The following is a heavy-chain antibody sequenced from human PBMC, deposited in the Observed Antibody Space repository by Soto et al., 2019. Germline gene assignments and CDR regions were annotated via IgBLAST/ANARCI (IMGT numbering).Heavy chain of an antibody. V-gene: IGHV4-4*02. D-gene: IGHD6-13*01. CDR3: ARVIAAAVHWFDP. J-gene: IGHJ5*02. Sequence: QVQLQESGPGLVKPSGTLSLTCAVSGGSISSSNWWSWVRQPPGKGMEWFGEIYHSGSTNYNPSPNSRVTTSVDKSKNQFSLKLSSVTAADTAVYYCARVIAAAVHWFDPWGQGPLVTVSS. CDR2: IYHSGST. CDR1: GGSISSSNW.